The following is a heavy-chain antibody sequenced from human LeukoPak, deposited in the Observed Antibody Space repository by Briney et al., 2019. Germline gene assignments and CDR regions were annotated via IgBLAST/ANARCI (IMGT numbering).Heavy chain of an antibody. V-gene: IGHV4-38-2*01. D-gene: IGHD6-19*01. J-gene: IGHJ4*02. CDR3: ARVYSSGWYYLDY. Sequence: SETLSLTCAVSGYSISSGYYWGWIRQPPGKGLELIVSIYHSGSTYYNPSLKSRVTISEDTSKNPFSLKLSSVTAADTAVYYCARVYSSGWYYLDYWGQGTLVTVSS. CDR1: GYSISSGYY. CDR2: IYHSGST.